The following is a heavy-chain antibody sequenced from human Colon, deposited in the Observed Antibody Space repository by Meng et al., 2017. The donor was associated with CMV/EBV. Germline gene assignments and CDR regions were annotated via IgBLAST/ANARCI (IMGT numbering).Heavy chain of an antibody. Sequence: GESLKISCAASGFVFTNYGINWVRQAPGKGPEWVAFISSSSSTIFYADSVQGRFTISRENAKNSLFLQMDSLRDEDTAVYYCARDGAAGFYGSGSYFFDFWGQGTLVTVSS. J-gene: IGHJ4*02. CDR3: ARDGAAGFYGSGSYFFDF. CDR2: ISSSSSTI. CDR1: GFVFTNYG. D-gene: IGHD3-10*01. V-gene: IGHV3-48*02.